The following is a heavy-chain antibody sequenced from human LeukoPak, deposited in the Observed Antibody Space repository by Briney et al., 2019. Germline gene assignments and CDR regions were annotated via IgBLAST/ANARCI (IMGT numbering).Heavy chain of an antibody. CDR3: ARGSRSYDSSGYLNY. CDR1: GGSIXSXX. CDR2: IYDSGST. J-gene: IGHJ4*02. Sequence: SETLSLTCTVSGGSIXSXXXXXXXXXPGXXLXWXGNIYDSGSTNYNPSLKSRVTISVDTSKNQFSLKLSSVTAADTAVYYCARGSRSYDSSGYLNYWGQGTLVTVSS. V-gene: IGHV4-59*01. D-gene: IGHD3-22*01.